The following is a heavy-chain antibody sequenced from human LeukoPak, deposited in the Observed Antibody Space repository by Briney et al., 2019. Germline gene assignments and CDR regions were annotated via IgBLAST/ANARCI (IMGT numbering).Heavy chain of an antibody. J-gene: IGHJ6*02. CDR3: ARDQHVLRYFDWSLVAGGMDV. D-gene: IGHD3-9*01. V-gene: IGHV3-30-3*01. Sequence: PGRSLRLSCAASGFTFSSYAMHWVRQAPGKGLEWVAVISYDGSNKYYADSVKGRFTISRDNAKNSLYLQMNSLRAEDTAVYYCARDQHVLRYFDWSLVAGGMDVWGQGTTVTVSS. CDR1: GFTFSSYA. CDR2: ISYDGSNK.